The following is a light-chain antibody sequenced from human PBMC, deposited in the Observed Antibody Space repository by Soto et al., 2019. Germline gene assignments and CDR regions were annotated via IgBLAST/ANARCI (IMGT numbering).Light chain of an antibody. CDR2: DVS. CDR3: QQYGTSPLT. V-gene: IGKV3-20*01. Sequence: EMVMTQSPAILSVSPGESATLSCRASQSVNSNYLAWYQQHPGQPPRLLIYDVSSRATGTPERFSGSGSGTDFTLNIGRLEPEDFAVYYCQQYGTSPLTFGGGTKVDIK. J-gene: IGKJ4*01. CDR1: QSVNSNY.